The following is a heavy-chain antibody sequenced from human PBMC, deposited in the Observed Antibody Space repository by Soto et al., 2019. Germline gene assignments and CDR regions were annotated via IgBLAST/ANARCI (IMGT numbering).Heavy chain of an antibody. J-gene: IGHJ4*02. CDR2: ISSSSSYI. Sequence: PVGSLRLSCAASGFTFSSSSMNSVRQAPGKGLEWVSSISSSSSYIYYADSVKGRFTISRDNAKNSLYLQMNSLRAEDTAVYYCARDQPGYSYGYGLGYWGQGTLVTVSS. V-gene: IGHV3-21*01. CDR3: ARDQPGYSYGYGLGY. CDR1: GFTFSSSS. D-gene: IGHD5-18*01.